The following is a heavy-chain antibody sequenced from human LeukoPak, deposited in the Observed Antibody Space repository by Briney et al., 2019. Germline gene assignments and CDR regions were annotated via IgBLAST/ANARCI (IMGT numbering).Heavy chain of an antibody. J-gene: IGHJ6*02. CDR2: FYYSGVT. V-gene: IGHV4-59*12. D-gene: IGHD5-18*01. CDR1: GDSINSYH. Sequence: ETSETLSLTCTISGDSINSYHWSWLRQPPGSKLEWIGYFYYSGVTNYNPSLKSRVTMSLDTSKKQFSPKLSSVTAADTAVYYCARDSVQLWSHYYYGMDVWGQGTTVTVSS. CDR3: ARDSVQLWSHYYYGMDV.